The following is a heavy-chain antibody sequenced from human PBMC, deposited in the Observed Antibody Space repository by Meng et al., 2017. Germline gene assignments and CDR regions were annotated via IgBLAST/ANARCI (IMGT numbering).Heavy chain of an antibody. D-gene: IGHD2-15*01. CDR3: ARVVAATTLFLDY. Sequence: VPRPGSGPGLRKPSGTLYPACAGSWCSSRSSNWWSWVPQPPGKVLEWIGEIYHSGSTNYNPSLKSRVTISVDKSKNQFSLKLSSVTAAATAVYYCARVVAATTLFLDYWGQGTLVTVSS. CDR2: IYHSGST. CDR1: WCSSRSSNW. V-gene: IGHV4-4*02. J-gene: IGHJ4*02.